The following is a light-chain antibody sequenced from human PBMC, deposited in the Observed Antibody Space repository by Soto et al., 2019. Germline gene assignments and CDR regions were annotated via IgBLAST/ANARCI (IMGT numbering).Light chain of an antibody. J-gene: IGLJ3*02. CDR2: EVS. CDR3: TSYVGSNIWV. Sequence: HSVLTQPPSASGSPGQSVTISCTGTSSDVGAYKYVSWYQQYPGKAPKLMIYEVSKRPSGVPDRFCGSKSGNTASLTVSGLQAEDEADYYCTSYVGSNIWVFGGGTKLTVL. V-gene: IGLV2-8*01. CDR1: SSDVGAYKY.